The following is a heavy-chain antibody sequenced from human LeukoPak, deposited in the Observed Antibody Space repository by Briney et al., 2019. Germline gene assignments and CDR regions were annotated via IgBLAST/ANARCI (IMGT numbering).Heavy chain of an antibody. D-gene: IGHD6-19*01. V-gene: IGHV1-2*02. CDR3: ARVGLSSGWYSGAFDI. Sequence: ASVKVSCKASGYTFTGYYMHWVRQAPGQGLEWMGWINPNSGGTNYAQKFQGRVTMTRDTSISTAYMELSRLRSDDTAVYYCARVGLSSGWYSGAFDIWGQGTMVTVSS. CDR1: GYTFTGYY. CDR2: INPNSGGT. J-gene: IGHJ3*02.